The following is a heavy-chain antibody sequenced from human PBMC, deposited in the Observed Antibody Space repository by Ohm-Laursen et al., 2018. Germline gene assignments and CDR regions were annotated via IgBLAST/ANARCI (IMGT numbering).Heavy chain of an antibody. CDR2: IFYSGTT. V-gene: IGHV4-31*03. D-gene: IGHD3-22*01. J-gene: IGHJ4*02. Sequence: TLSLTCTVSGGSISSGGYYWSWIRQHPGKGLEWIGYIFYSGTTYSKTSLKSRVIISVDTSKNQFSLRLSSVTAADTAVYYCARVRYYDSSGYYSIDYWGQGTLVTVSS. CDR3: ARVRYYDSSGYYSIDY. CDR1: GGSISSGGYY.